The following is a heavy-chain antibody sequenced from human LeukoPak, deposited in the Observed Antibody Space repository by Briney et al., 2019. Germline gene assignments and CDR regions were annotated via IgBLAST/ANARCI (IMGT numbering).Heavy chain of an antibody. V-gene: IGHV3-48*04. CDR1: GFTFSNYW. D-gene: IGHD6-19*01. Sequence: GGSLRLSCAASGFTFSNYWMRWVRLAPGKGLEWLSYISTSGSTIYYADSVKGRFTISRDNARNSLYLQMNSLRADDTARYYCAREGGSGWTFDYWGQGALVTVSS. J-gene: IGHJ4*02. CDR2: ISTSGSTI. CDR3: AREGGSGWTFDY.